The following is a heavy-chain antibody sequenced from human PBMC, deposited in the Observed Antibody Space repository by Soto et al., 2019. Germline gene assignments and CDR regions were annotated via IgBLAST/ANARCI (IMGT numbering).Heavy chain of an antibody. CDR2: IGESGTPT. CDR3: ARYIPGVRYYGIDV. Sequence: EVQLLESGGGLVQPGGSLRLSCAASGFTFSSYAMKWVRQAPGKGLEWVSLIGESGTPTYYADSVKGRFTISRDNSGNTLFREMDSLRAEDTAVYYCARYIPGVRYYGIDVWGQGTTVTVSS. CDR1: GFTFSSYA. J-gene: IGHJ6*02. D-gene: IGHD2-2*01. V-gene: IGHV3-23*01.